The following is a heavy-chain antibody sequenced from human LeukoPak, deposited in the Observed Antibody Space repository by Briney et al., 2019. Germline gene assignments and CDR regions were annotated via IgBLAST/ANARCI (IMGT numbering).Heavy chain of an antibody. D-gene: IGHD6-13*01. CDR3: AREGYSSSWYVGLDY. J-gene: IGHJ4*02. CDR1: GGSFSSFV. V-gene: IGHV1-18*01. Sequence: GASVKVSCKASGGSFSSFVITWVRQAPGQGLEWMGWISAYNGNTNYAQKLQGRVTMTTDTSTSTAYMELRSLRSDDTAVYYCAREGYSSSWYVGLDYWGQGTLVTVSS. CDR2: ISAYNGNT.